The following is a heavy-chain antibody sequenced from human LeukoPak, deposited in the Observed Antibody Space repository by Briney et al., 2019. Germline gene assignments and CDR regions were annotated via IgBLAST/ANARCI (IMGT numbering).Heavy chain of an antibody. J-gene: IGHJ4*02. CDR1: GFTFNNYA. V-gene: IGHV3-23*01. Sequence: GGSLRLSCAASGFTFNNYALTWVRQTPGKGLEYVSAISGDGVSPYYADSVRGRFTISRDNSKNNLYLQMNSLRVEDTAVYFCARDPGAFPYFFDCWGQGTLVTVSS. D-gene: IGHD4/OR15-4a*01. CDR2: ISGDGVSP. CDR3: ARDPGAFPYFFDC.